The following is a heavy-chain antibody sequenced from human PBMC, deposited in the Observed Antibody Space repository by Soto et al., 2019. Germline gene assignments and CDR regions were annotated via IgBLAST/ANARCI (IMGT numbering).Heavy chain of an antibody. D-gene: IGHD4-17*01. CDR2: IYYSGST. CDR1: GGSISSYY. CDR3: ARAPHGGYGVGWFDP. J-gene: IGHJ5*02. V-gene: IGHV4-59*01. Sequence: SETLSLTCTVSGGSISSYYWSWIRQPPGKGLEWIGYIYYSGSTNYNPSLKSRVTISVDTSKNQFSLRLSSVTAADTAVYYCARAPHGGYGVGWFDPWGQGTLVTVSS.